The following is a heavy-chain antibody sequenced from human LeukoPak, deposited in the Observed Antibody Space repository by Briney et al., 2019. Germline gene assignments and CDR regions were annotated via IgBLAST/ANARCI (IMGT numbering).Heavy chain of an antibody. Sequence: GGSLRLSCAASGFTLSTYAMSWVRQAPGKGLEWVSSISASGGSTNYADSVKGRFTISRDNSKNTVYLQMNSLRAEDTAVYFCAKVMKGSERLTMVRGVIIKTAGLYYMDVWGKGTTVTVSS. CDR3: AKVMKGSERLTMVRGVIIKTAGLYYMDV. CDR2: ISASGGST. V-gene: IGHV3-23*01. D-gene: IGHD3-10*01. J-gene: IGHJ6*03. CDR1: GFTLSTYA.